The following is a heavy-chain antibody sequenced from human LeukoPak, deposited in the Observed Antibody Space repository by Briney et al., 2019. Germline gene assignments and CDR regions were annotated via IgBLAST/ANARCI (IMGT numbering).Heavy chain of an antibody. D-gene: IGHD1-14*01. CDR3: TRDRSRAEDD. V-gene: IGHV3-7*01. CDR2: INQGGSDK. Sequence: PGGSRRLSCAASGFTFSGHWMSWVRQAPGKGLEWVANINQGGSDKYYVDSVKGRFTISRDNANNLLYLQMNSLRGEDTAVYYCTRDRSRAEDDWGQGTLVTVSS. CDR1: GFTFSGHW. J-gene: IGHJ4*02.